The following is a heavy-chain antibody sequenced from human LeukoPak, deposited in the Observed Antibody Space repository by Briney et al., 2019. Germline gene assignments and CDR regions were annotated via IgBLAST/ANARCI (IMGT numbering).Heavy chain of an antibody. CDR1: GYTFTSYY. V-gene: IGHV1-46*01. D-gene: IGHD5-24*01. Sequence: ASVKVSCKASGYTFTSYYMHWARQAPGQGLEWMGIINPSGGSTSYAQKFQGRVTMTRDMSTSTVYMELSSLRSEDTAVYYCATLEMATISFDYWGQGTLVTVSS. CDR2: INPSGGST. J-gene: IGHJ4*02. CDR3: ATLEMATISFDY.